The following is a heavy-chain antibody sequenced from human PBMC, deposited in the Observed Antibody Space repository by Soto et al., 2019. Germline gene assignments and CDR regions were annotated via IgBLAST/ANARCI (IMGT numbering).Heavy chain of an antibody. D-gene: IGHD6-13*01. CDR2: TYYRSKWYN. V-gene: IGHV6-1*01. CDR1: GYSVSSSSTA. CDR3: TRGTAAAGYNY. J-gene: IGHJ4*02. Sequence: SHTLSLTCAISGYSVSSSSTALNWIRQSPSRGLEWLGRTYYRSKWYNDYAVSVKSRITINPDTSKNQFSLQLNAVSPEDTAVYYCTRGTAAAGYNYWGQGTLVTVSS.